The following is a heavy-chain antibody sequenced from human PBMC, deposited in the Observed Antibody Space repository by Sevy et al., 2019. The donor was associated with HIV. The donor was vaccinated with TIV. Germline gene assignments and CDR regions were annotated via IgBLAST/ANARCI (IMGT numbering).Heavy chain of an antibody. V-gene: IGHV3-23*01. CDR3: AREGCSRPHDY. D-gene: IGHD2-2*01. CDR2: FSFGCGKI. J-gene: IGHJ4*02. CDR1: GFTFSSYA. Sequence: GGSLRLSCAASGFTFSSYAMSWVRQPPGKGLEWVATFSFGCGKINYADSVKGRFTISRDNSKNNLFLQMNRLRAEDTAVYYCAREGCSRPHDYWGQGTLVTVSS.